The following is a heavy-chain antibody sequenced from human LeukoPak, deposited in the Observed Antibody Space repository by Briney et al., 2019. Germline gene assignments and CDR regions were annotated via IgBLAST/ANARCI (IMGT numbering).Heavy chain of an antibody. D-gene: IGHD6-19*01. CDR3: ARPYSSGWYGAFDV. Sequence: SETLSLTCTASGGSISNYYLSWIRQAPGKGLEWIGFIYASGITNYNPSPKSRVTISEDTSNNQFSLKVTSVAAADTAVYYCARPYSSGWYGAFDVWGQGIMVTVSS. CDR2: IYASGIT. CDR1: GGSISNYY. V-gene: IGHV4-4*09. J-gene: IGHJ3*01.